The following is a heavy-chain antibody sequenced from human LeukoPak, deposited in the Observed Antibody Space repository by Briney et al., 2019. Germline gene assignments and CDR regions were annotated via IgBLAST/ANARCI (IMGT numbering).Heavy chain of an antibody. CDR2: ISGSGRST. Sequence: GGSPRLSCAASGFTFSSYAMSRVRQAPGKGLEWVSAISGSGRSTYYADSVKGRFTISRDNSKNTLYLQMNSLRAEDTAVYYCAKDDSSGYYPAAFDIWGQGTMVTVSS. J-gene: IGHJ3*02. CDR3: AKDDSSGYYPAAFDI. V-gene: IGHV3-23*01. CDR1: GFTFSSYA. D-gene: IGHD3-22*01.